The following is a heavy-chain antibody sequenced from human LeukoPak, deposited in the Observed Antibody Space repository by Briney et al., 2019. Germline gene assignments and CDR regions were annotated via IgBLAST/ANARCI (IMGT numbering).Heavy chain of an antibody. J-gene: IGHJ3*02. CDR2: IYTSGST. D-gene: IGHD6-19*01. Sequence: ASETLSLTCTVSGGSLSSYYWSWIRQPAGKGREWIGRIYTSGSTNYNPSLKSRVTMSVDTSKNQFSLKLSSVTAADTAVYYCARTVAEEAFDIWGQGTMVTVSS. CDR1: GGSLSSYY. CDR3: ARTVAEEAFDI. V-gene: IGHV4-4*07.